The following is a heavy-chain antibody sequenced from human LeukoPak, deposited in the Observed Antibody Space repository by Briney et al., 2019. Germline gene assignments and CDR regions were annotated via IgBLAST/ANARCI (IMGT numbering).Heavy chain of an antibody. J-gene: IGHJ4*02. CDR1: GFTFRSYG. CDR2: IWYDGSNK. CDR3: ARELPTLEKYYFDY. Sequence: GGSLRLSCAASGFTFRSYGMHWVRQAPGKGLQWVAVIWYDGSNKYYADSVKGRFTISRDNSKNTLSLQMNSLRAEDTAVYYCARELPTLEKYYFDYWGQGTLVTVSS. V-gene: IGHV3-33*01. D-gene: IGHD3-3*01.